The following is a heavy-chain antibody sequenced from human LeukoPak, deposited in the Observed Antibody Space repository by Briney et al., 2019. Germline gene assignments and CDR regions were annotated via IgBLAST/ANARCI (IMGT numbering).Heavy chain of an antibody. V-gene: IGHV3-33*01. D-gene: IGHD6-13*01. CDR2: IWYDGSNK. CDR1: GFTFSSYG. Sequence: GRSLRLSCAASGFTFSSYGMHWVRQAPGKGPEWVAVIWYDGSNKYYADSVKGRFTISRDNSKNTLYLQINSLRAEDTAVYYCAMCIAAAGTRRDYYYYGMDVWGKGTTVTVSS. J-gene: IGHJ6*04. CDR3: AMCIAAAGTRRDYYYYGMDV.